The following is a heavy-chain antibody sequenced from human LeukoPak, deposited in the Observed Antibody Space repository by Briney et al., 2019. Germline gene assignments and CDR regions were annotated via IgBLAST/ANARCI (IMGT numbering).Heavy chain of an antibody. CDR1: GFIFTNYF. J-gene: IGHJ4*02. D-gene: IGHD3-3*01. CDR3: ATDRGWRTSGYYLYYFEY. CDR2: IKHDGSEK. Sequence: QSGGSLRLSCVASGFIFTNYFMSWVRQAPGKGLEWVASIKHDGSEKYYVDSVRGRFTISGDNTMNSLYLQMSSLRAEDTAVYYCATDRGWRTSGYYLYYFEYWGQGTLVTYSS. V-gene: IGHV3-7*01.